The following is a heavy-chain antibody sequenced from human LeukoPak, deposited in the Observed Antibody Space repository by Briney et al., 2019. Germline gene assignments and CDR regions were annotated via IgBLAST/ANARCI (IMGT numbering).Heavy chain of an antibody. CDR1: GGTFSSYA. CDR3: ARSGGSGDNNWFDP. V-gene: IGHV1-69*04. Sequence: ASVKVSCKVSGGTFSSYAIYWVRQAPGPVLQWMGRIIPILGITNYAQNFQGRVTISADKSTNTAYMGLCSLRFDDTAFYYCARSGGSGDNNWFDPWGQGTLVTVSS. J-gene: IGHJ5*02. D-gene: IGHD3-10*01. CDR2: IIPILGIT.